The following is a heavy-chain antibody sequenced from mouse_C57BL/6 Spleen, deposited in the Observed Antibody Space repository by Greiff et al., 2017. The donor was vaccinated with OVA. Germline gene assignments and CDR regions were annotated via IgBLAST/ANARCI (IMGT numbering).Heavy chain of an antibody. Sequence: VNVVESGAELVKPGASVKISCKASGYAFSSYWMNWVKQRPGKGLEWIGQIYPGDGDTNYNGKFKGKATLTADKSSSTAYMQLSSLTSEDSAVYFCAREWEAAWFAYWGQGTLVTVSA. J-gene: IGHJ3*01. D-gene: IGHD6-1*01. CDR3: AREWEAAWFAY. CDR1: GYAFSSYW. CDR2: IYPGDGDT. V-gene: IGHV1-80*01.